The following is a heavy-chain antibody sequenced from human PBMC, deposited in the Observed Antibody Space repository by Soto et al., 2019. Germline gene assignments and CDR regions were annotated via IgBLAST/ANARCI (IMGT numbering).Heavy chain of an antibody. Sequence: SETLSLTCAVSGGSISNYYWSWIRQPPGKGLEWVGYIYYTGSTNYNPSLKSRVTIPVDTSKNQFSLKLNSVTAADTAVYYCAREKWELLPFFDYWGQGTLVTVSS. CDR2: IYYTGST. V-gene: IGHV4-59*01. CDR1: GGSISNYY. D-gene: IGHD1-26*01. CDR3: AREKWELLPFFDY. J-gene: IGHJ4*02.